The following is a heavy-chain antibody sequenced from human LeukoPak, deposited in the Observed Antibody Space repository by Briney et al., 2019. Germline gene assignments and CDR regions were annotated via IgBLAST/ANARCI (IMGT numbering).Heavy chain of an antibody. CDR1: GSSISSGSY. V-gene: IGHV4-38-2*01. CDR2: IYHSGST. Sequence: SETLSLTCDVSGSSISSGSYWGWIRQPPGKGLEWIGSIYHSGSTYYKSSLKSRVTISVDTSNSQFSLNLRSVTAADTAVYYCAMKRAYTFWFGDWGQGTLVTVSS. J-gene: IGHJ4*02. D-gene: IGHD5-18*01. CDR3: AMKRAYTFWFGD.